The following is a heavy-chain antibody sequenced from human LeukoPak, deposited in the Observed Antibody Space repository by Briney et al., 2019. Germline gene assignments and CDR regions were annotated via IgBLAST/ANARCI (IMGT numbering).Heavy chain of an antibody. V-gene: IGHV3-48*03. CDR3: ARIGTTTRGPAGLDV. D-gene: IGHD2/OR15-2a*01. CDR2: IASGGGANR. Sequence: PAGGSLTLSCAASGFTSSSYEMNWVRQAPGKGLEWVSYIASGGGANRFYSESVKGRFTISRDNAKNSLYLHMNSLRAEDTGVYYCARIGTTTRGPAGLDVWGQGTTVTVSS. CDR1: GFTSSSYE. J-gene: IGHJ6*02.